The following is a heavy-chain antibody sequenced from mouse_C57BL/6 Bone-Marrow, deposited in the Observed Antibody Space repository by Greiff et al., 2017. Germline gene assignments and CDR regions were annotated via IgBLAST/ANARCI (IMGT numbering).Heavy chain of an antibody. V-gene: IGHV2-5*01. D-gene: IGHD2-1*01. Sequence: VKLMESGPGLVQPSQSLSITCTVSGFSLTSYGVHWVRQSPGKGLEWLGVIWRGGSTDYNAALMSRLSITKDNSKSQVFFKMNSLQADDTAIYYCAKNRAYGNFYFDYWGQGTTLTVSS. CDR1: GFSLTSYG. CDR2: IWRGGST. J-gene: IGHJ2*01. CDR3: AKNRAYGNFYFDY.